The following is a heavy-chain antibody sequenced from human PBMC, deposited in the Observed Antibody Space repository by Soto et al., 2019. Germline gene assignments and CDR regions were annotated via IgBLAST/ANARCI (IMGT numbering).Heavy chain of an antibody. CDR2: INPSGGST. J-gene: IGHJ4*02. CDR3: ARIRLTNDTDY. CDR1: GYTFTSYY. Sequence: ASVKVSCKASGYTFTSYYMHWVRQAPGQGLEWMGIINPSGGSTSYAQKFQGRVTMTRDTSTSIVYMELSSLRSEDTAVYYCARIRLTNDTDYWGQGTLVTVSS. V-gene: IGHV1-46*01. D-gene: IGHD3-3*01.